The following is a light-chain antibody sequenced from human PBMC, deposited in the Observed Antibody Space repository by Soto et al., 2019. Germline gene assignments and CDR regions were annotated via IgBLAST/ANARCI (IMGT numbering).Light chain of an antibody. CDR1: QSVSSSY. CDR2: GAS. CDR3: QQYGSSPRT. V-gene: IGKV3-20*01. J-gene: IGKJ1*01. Sequence: IALTQSPANRSLAPGERATRRSRVSQSVSSSYLAWYQQKPGQAPRLLIYGASSRATGIPDRFSGSGSGTDFTLTISRLEPEDLAVYYCQQYGSSPRTFGQGTKVDIK.